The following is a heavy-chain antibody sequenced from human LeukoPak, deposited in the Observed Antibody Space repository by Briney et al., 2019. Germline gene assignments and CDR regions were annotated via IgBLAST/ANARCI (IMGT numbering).Heavy chain of an antibody. CDR3: ARDGSGYSSGWFDY. J-gene: IGHJ4*02. D-gene: IGHD6-19*01. V-gene: IGHV3-48*01. Sequence: GGSLRLSCAASGFIFSSYGMNWVRQAPGKGLEWVSYISSSSGTIYYADSVKGRFTISRDNAKNSLYLQMNSLRAEDTAVYYCARDGSGYSSGWFDYWGQGTLVTVSS. CDR2: ISSSSGTI. CDR1: GFIFSSYG.